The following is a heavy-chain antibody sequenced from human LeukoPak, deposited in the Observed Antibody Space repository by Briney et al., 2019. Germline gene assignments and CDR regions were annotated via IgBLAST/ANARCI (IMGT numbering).Heavy chain of an antibody. CDR3: ARGSYGEVAFDI. V-gene: IGHV1-18*01. J-gene: IGHJ3*02. CDR1: GYPFTSFG. CDR2: ISGNKGDT. Sequence: ASVKVSCKASGYPFTSFGISWVRQAPEQGLEWMGCISGNKGDTIYAQKVQGRVTMTTDRSTSTTHMELRSLRPDDTAVYYCARGSYGEVAFDIWGQGTMVTVSS. D-gene: IGHD4-17*01.